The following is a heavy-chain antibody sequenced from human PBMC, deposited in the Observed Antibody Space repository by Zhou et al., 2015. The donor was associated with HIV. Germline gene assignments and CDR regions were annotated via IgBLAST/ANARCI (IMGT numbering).Heavy chain of an antibody. J-gene: IGHJ4*02. D-gene: IGHD5-24*01. CDR2: IIPILGIA. V-gene: IGHV1-69*08. CDR3: ARDLGGGWLQLSPFDY. CDR1: GGTFSSYT. Sequence: QVQLVQSGAEVKKPGSSVKVSCKASGGTFSSYTISWVRQAPGQGLEWMGRIIPILGIANYAQKFQGRVTITADKSTSTAYMELSSLRSEDTAVYYCARDLGGGWLQLSPFDYWGQGTLVTVSS.